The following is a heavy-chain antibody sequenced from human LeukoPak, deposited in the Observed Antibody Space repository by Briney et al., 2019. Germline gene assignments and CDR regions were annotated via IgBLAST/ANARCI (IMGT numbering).Heavy chain of an antibody. D-gene: IGHD1-1*01. Sequence: SETLSLTCTVSGGSISSGAYYWGWIRQPPGKGLEWTGTIYYIGNTYYNPSLQSRVTISVDTSKNQFSLKLTSVTAADTAVFYCARLLYNWNGIDYWGQGTLVTVSS. CDR3: ARLLYNWNGIDY. J-gene: IGHJ4*02. V-gene: IGHV4-39*01. CDR2: IYYIGNT. CDR1: GGSISSGAYY.